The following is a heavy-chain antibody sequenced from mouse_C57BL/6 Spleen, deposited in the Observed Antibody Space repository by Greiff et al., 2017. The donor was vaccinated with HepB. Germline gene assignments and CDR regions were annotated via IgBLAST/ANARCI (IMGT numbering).Heavy chain of an antibody. J-gene: IGHJ2*01. CDR1: GYTFTSYW. CDR2: IDPSDSYT. D-gene: IGHD2-3*01. V-gene: IGHV1-69*01. CDR3: ARRSYDYLDY. Sequence: QVHVKQPGAELVMPGASVKLSCKASGYTFTSYWMHWVKQRPGQGLEWIGEIDPSDSYTNYNQKFKGKSTLTVDKSSSTAYMQLSSLTSEDSAVYYCARRSYDYLDYWGQGTTLTVSS.